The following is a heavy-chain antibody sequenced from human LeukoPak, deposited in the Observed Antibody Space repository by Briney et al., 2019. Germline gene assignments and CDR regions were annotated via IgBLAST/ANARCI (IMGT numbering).Heavy chain of an antibody. J-gene: IGHJ4*02. D-gene: IGHD1-26*01. V-gene: IGHV3-33*06. Sequence: GGSLRLSCAASGFTFSNYGMHWVRQAPGKGLEWVAVMWYDGSNKFYADSVKGRFTISRDNSRNTLYMQMNSLRAEDTAVYYCAKDGPVVGAIDYWGQGTLVTVSS. CDR2: MWYDGSNK. CDR1: GFTFSNYG. CDR3: AKDGPVVGAIDY.